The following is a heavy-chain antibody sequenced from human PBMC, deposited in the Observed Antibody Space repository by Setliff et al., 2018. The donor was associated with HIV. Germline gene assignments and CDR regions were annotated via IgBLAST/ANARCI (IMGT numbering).Heavy chain of an antibody. CDR3: ARYPSRSGGPIGYGYYFDY. D-gene: IGHD2-15*01. J-gene: IGHJ4*02. Sequence: GESLKISCKGSGYTFTNYWIGWVRQMPGKGLEWMGIIYPGDSDTRYSPSFQGRVTISADKSISTAYLQWSSLKASDTAMYYCARYPSRSGGPIGYGYYFDYWGQGTLVTVSS. CDR2: IYPGDSDT. CDR1: GYTFTNYW. V-gene: IGHV5-51*01.